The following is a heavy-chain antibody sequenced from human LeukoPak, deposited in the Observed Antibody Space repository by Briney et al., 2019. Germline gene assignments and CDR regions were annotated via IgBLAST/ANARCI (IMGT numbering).Heavy chain of an antibody. CDR2: IYYSGST. CDR1: GGSMRTYY. CDR3: ARGRNIGDY. D-gene: IGHD5-12*01. Sequence: PSETLSLTCTVSGGSMRTYYWSWIRQPPGERLEWIGNIYYSGSTNYNPFFKSRVTISVDTSKNQFSLKLSSVTAADTAVYYCARGRNIGDYWGQGTQVAVSS. J-gene: IGHJ4*02. V-gene: IGHV4-59*01.